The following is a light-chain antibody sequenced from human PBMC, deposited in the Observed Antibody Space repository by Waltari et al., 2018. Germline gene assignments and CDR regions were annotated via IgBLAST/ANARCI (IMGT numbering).Light chain of an antibody. CDR1: SSDVGGYDL. CDR2: AVT. Sequence: QSALTQPASVSGSPGQSITISCAGTSSDVGGYDLVSWYQHHQDKAPQLLIYAVTKRPAVVSNRFSGSKSGNTASLTISGLQAEDEATYYCCSYLERTVFGGGTKLTVL. V-gene: IGLV2-23*02. CDR3: CSYLERTV. J-gene: IGLJ2*01.